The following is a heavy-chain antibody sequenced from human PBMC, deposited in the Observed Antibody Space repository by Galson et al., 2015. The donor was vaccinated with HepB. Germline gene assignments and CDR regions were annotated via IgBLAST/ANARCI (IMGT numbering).Heavy chain of an antibody. CDR2: ISYDGSNK. CDR3: AKGSGCHF. V-gene: IGHV3-30*18. CDR1: GFTFSSYG. D-gene: IGHD6-19*01. Sequence: SLRLSCAASGFTFSSYGMHWVRQAPGKGLEWVAVISYDGSNKYYADSVKGRFTISRDNSKNTLYLQMNSLRAEDTAVYYCAKGSGCHFWGQGTLVTVSS. J-gene: IGHJ4*02.